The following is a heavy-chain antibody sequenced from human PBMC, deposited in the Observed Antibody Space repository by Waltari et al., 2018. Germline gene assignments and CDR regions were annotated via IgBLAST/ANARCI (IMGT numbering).Heavy chain of an antibody. Sequence: QVQLVESGGGVVQPGGSLRLSCAASGFPFSNYGMHWVRQAPGKGLEWVAFLQYDGSNTHYADSVKGRFTISRDNSKSTLYLQMSSLRAEDTAVYYCSNSYGPFWGQGTLVTVSS. V-gene: IGHV3-30*02. CDR3: SNSYGPF. CDR1: GFPFSNYG. D-gene: IGHD5-18*01. CDR2: LQYDGSNT. J-gene: IGHJ4*02.